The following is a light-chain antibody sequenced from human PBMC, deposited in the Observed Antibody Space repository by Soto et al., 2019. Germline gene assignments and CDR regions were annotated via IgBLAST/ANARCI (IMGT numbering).Light chain of an antibody. CDR2: AAS. CDR1: QSISRY. CDR3: QQSYYSPSS. J-gene: IGKJ2*01. V-gene: IGKV1-39*01. Sequence: DIQMTQSPSSLSASVGDRVTITCRASQSISRYLNWYQQKPGKAPKLLIYAASSLQSGVPSRFSGCGSGTDFTLSISSLHPEVFATYYCQQSYYSPSSFGQWTKQKIK.